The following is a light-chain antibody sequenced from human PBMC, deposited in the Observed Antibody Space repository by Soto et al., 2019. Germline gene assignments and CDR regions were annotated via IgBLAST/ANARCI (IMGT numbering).Light chain of an antibody. Sequence: QPVLTQPPPVSATPGKTVTISCSGSYSYIGNNYVSWYQQLPGTAPKLLIYDNNKRPSEIPDRFSGSKSGTSATLGITGLQIGDEADYYCGTWDSSLSAGVFGTGTKVTVL. J-gene: IGLJ1*01. CDR3: GTWDSSLSAGV. CDR1: YSYIGNNY. CDR2: DNN. V-gene: IGLV1-51*01.